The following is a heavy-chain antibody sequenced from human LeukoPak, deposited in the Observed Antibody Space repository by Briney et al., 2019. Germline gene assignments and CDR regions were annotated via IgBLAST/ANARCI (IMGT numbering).Heavy chain of an antibody. CDR2: ISGSGGST. Sequence: PGGSLRLSCAASGFTSSSYAMSWVRQAPGKGLEWVSAISGSGGSTYYADSAKGRFTISRDNSKNTLYLQMNSLRAEDTAVYYCAKDRGIVVVPAAIDYWGQGTLVTVSS. CDR1: GFTSSSYA. D-gene: IGHD2-2*02. CDR3: AKDRGIVVVPAAIDY. J-gene: IGHJ4*02. V-gene: IGHV3-23*01.